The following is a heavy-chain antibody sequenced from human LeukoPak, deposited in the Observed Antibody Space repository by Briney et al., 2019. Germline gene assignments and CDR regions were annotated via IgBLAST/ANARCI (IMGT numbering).Heavy chain of an antibody. J-gene: IGHJ4*02. D-gene: IGHD6-19*01. V-gene: IGHV1-2*02. CDR3: ARDQTGYSSGWYDY. Sequence: ASVKVSCKASGYTFTGYYMHWVRQAPGQGLKWMGWINPNSGGTNYAQKFQGRVTMTRDTSISTAYMELSRLRSDDTAVYYCARDQTGYSSGWYDYWGQGTLVTVSS. CDR1: GYTFTGYY. CDR2: INPNSGGT.